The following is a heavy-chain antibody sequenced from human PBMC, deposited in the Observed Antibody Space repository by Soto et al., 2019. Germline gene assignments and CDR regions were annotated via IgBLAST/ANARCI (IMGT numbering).Heavy chain of an antibody. D-gene: IGHD6-19*01. V-gene: IGHV4-59*08. CDR1: GGSISSYY. CDR3: ARGYSSLDY. Sequence: SETLSLTCTVSGGSISSYYWSWIRQPPGKGLEWIGYIYYSGSTNYNPSLKSRITISVDTSKNQFSLKLTSVTAADTAIYYCARGYSSLDYWGQGTLVTVSS. CDR2: IYYSGST. J-gene: IGHJ4*02.